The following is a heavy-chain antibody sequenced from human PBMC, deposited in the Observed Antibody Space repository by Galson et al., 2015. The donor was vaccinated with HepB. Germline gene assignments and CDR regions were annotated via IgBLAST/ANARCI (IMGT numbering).Heavy chain of an antibody. J-gene: IGHJ3*02. CDR1: GFTFSSYW. Sequence: SLRLSCAASGFTFSSYWTHWVRQAPGKGLVWVSRINSDGSSTSYADSVKGRFTISRDNAKNTLYLQMNSLRAEDTAVYYCARNIFWDGGAFDIWGQGTMVTVSS. D-gene: IGHD3-9*01. CDR3: ARNIFWDGGAFDI. CDR2: INSDGSST. V-gene: IGHV3-74*01.